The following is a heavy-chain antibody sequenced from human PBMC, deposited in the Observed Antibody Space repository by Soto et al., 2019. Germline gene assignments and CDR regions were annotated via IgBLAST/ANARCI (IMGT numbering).Heavy chain of an antibody. Sequence: ASVKVSCKASGYTFTSYYMHWVRQAPGQGLEWMGIINPSGGSTSYAQKFQGRVTMTRDTSTSTVYMELSSLRSEDTAVYYCARDPTPIVVVITDFFTGDYFDYWGQGNLVTVSS. CDR1: GYTFTSYY. V-gene: IGHV1-46*01. D-gene: IGHD3-22*01. CDR3: ARDPTPIVVVITDFFTGDYFDY. J-gene: IGHJ4*02. CDR2: INPSGGST.